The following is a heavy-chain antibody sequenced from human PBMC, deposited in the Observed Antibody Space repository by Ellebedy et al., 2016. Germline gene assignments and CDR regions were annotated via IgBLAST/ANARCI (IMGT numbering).Heavy chain of an antibody. Sequence: ASVKVSCKTSGYTFIGYYMHWVRQAPGQGLEWMGWINPNSSNTKYAQKFQGRVTLTRDTSISTAYMELTRLRSDDTAMYYCVRDVTASRDYWGQGTLVTVSS. J-gene: IGHJ4*02. CDR3: VRDVTASRDY. CDR2: INPNSSNT. CDR1: GYTFIGYY. D-gene: IGHD3-16*01. V-gene: IGHV1-2*02.